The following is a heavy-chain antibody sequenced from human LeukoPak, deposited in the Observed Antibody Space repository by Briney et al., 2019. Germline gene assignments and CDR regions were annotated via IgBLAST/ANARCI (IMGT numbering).Heavy chain of an antibody. Sequence: SETLSLTCAVYGGSFSGYYWSWIRQPPGKGLEWIGEINHSGSTNYNPSLKSRVTISVDTSKNQFPLKLSSVTAADTAVYYCARREYYYDSSGHFDYWGQGTLVTVSS. D-gene: IGHD3-22*01. J-gene: IGHJ4*02. CDR3: ARREYYYDSSGHFDY. V-gene: IGHV4-34*01. CDR2: INHSGST. CDR1: GGSFSGYY.